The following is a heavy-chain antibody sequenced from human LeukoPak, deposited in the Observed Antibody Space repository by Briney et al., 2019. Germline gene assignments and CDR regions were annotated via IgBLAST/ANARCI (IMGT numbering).Heavy chain of an antibody. CDR1: GFTFSSYE. CDR2: ISGSGSTI. D-gene: IGHD1-7*01. V-gene: IGHV3-48*03. J-gene: IGHJ4*02. CDR3: ARDSDNWNYDV. Sequence: PGGSLRLSCAASGFTFSSYEMNWVRQAPGKGLEWISYISGSGSTIYYADSVKGRFTISRDNARSSLYLQLNSLRAEDTAVYYCARDSDNWNYDVWGQGTLVTVSS.